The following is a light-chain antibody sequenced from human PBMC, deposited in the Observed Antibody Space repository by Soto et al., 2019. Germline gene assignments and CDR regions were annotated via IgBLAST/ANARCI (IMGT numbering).Light chain of an antibody. CDR3: HHRSNWPPDDT. V-gene: IGKV3-11*01. CDR2: DAS. Sequence: EVLLTQSPATLSFTPGESATLSCRASQPINTYLGWYQQKSGQSPRLLIYDASNRAAAIPARFSASGFGTDFTLTISSLKPEDFGTYYCHHRSNWPPDDTFGQGTKLEI. J-gene: IGKJ2*01. CDR1: QPINTY.